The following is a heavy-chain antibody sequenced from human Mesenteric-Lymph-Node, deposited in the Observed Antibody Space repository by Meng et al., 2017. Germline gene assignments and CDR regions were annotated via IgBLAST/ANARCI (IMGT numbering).Heavy chain of an antibody. Sequence: GESLKISCAASGFTFRSYWMSWVRQAPGKGLEWVSGISVSGGNTYYADSVKGRFTISRDTSKNTLYVQMNSLRPEDTAVYYCAKSFNGYNYGKFDYWGQGTLVTVSS. J-gene: IGHJ4*02. D-gene: IGHD5-18*01. CDR1: GFTFRSYW. V-gene: IGHV3-23*01. CDR3: AKSFNGYNYGKFDY. CDR2: ISVSGGNT.